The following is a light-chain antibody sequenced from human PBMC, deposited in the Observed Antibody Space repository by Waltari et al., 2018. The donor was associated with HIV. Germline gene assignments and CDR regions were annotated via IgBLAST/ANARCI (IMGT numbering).Light chain of an antibody. V-gene: IGLV2-11*01. Sequence: QSALTQPRSVSGSPGQSVTLPCTGSSSDVGGYNSVSWYQQYPGRAPKLMIYDVTKRPSGVPDRFSGSKSGNTASLTISGLRAEDETDYYCCSYAGSYTFVFGTGTKVTVL. CDR2: DVT. J-gene: IGLJ1*01. CDR1: SSDVGGYNS. CDR3: CSYAGSYTFV.